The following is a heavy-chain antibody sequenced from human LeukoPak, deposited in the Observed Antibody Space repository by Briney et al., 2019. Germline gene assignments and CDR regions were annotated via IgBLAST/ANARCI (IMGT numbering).Heavy chain of an antibody. V-gene: IGHV3-23*01. Sequence: GGSLRLSCAASGFTFSSYWMNWVRQAPGKGLEWVSAISGSGGSTYYADSVKGRFTISRDNSKNTLYLQMNSLRAEDTAVYYCAKLGREAARRAFDYWGQGTLVTVSS. CDR3: AKLGREAARRAFDY. CDR2: ISGSGGST. CDR1: GFTFSSYW. J-gene: IGHJ4*02. D-gene: IGHD6-6*01.